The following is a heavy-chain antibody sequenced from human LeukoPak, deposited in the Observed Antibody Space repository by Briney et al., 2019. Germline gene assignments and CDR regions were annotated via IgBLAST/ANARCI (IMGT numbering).Heavy chain of an antibody. J-gene: IGHJ4*02. V-gene: IGHV1-18*01. CDR3: ARDTNPTYYYDSSGLGSFDY. CDR1: GYTFTSYG. Sequence: ASVKVSCKASGYTFTSYGISWVRQAPGQGLEWMGWISAYNGNTNYAQKPQGRVTMTTGTSTSTAYMELRSLRSDDTAVYYCARDTNPTYYYDSSGLGSFDYWGQGTLVTVSS. CDR2: ISAYNGNT. D-gene: IGHD3-22*01.